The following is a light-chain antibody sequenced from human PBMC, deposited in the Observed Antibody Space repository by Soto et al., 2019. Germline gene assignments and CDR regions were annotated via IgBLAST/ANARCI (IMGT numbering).Light chain of an antibody. J-gene: IGLJ1*01. V-gene: IGLV1-51*01. CDR3: GSWDSSLGAYV. CDR2: DDN. CDR1: SSNIGGNS. Sequence: QSVLTQPPSVSAAPGQKVTISCSGRSSNIGGNSVSWYQQLPGTAPKLLIYDDNKRPSGIPDRFSGSTSGTSATLGITGFQTGDEADYYCGSWDSSLGAYVFGTGTKVTVL.